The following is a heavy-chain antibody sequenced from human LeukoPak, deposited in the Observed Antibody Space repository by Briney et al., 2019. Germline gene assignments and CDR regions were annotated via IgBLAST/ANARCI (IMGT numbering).Heavy chain of an antibody. V-gene: IGHV3-21*01. CDR1: GFAFSSYY. D-gene: IGHD3-22*01. Sequence: GGALRLSCASSGFAFSSYYMNSVRQAPWKGREWVSSISNFSSNIYYPDSLQGRFTISKENGKNSLYLQMNSLRAEDTAVYYCARYYYDSSGYTTFDYWGQGTLVTVSS. J-gene: IGHJ4*02. CDR3: ARYYYDSSGYTTFDY. CDR2: ISNFSSNI.